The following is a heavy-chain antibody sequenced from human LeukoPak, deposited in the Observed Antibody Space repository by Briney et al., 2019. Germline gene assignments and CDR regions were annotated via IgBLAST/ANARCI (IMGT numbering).Heavy chain of an antibody. Sequence: SETLSLTCTVSGGSIISYYWSWIRQPPGKGLEWIGYIYYSGSTNYNPSLKSRVTISVDTSKNQFSLKLSSVTAADTAVYYCARYSGYSYGLGFDYWGQGTLVSVSS. CDR3: ARYSGYSYGLGFDY. V-gene: IGHV4-59*01. J-gene: IGHJ4*02. D-gene: IGHD5-18*01. CDR2: IYYSGST. CDR1: GGSIISYY.